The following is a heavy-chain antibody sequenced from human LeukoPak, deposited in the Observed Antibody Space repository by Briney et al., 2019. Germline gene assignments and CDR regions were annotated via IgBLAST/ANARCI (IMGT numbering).Heavy chain of an antibody. Sequence: PGGSLRLSCAASRFTLNDYTIHWVRQAPGKGLEWVAVISFGGTNIYYAGYVEGRFTISRDNSKNTLYLQMNSLRPEDTAVYYCARELLVAGDQKDAFDIWGQGTMVSVSS. CDR3: ARELLVAGDQKDAFDI. D-gene: IGHD6-19*01. CDR1: RFTLNDYT. V-gene: IGHV3-30*04. CDR2: ISFGGTNI. J-gene: IGHJ3*02.